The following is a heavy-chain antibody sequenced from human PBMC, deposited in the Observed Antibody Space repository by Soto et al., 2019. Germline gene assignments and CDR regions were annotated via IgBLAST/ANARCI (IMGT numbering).Heavy chain of an antibody. Sequence: SETLSLTCTVSGDSIISSDFYWGWVRQPPGKGLEWIGSIFYLGSSYYNPSLKSRVTMSVDTSKNQFSLRLRSVTAADTALYFCARHSLALRKNSWFDPWGQGIMVTVSS. J-gene: IGHJ5*02. D-gene: IGHD3-3*02. CDR3: ARHSLALRKNSWFDP. V-gene: IGHV4-39*01. CDR1: GDSIISSDFY. CDR2: IFYLGSS.